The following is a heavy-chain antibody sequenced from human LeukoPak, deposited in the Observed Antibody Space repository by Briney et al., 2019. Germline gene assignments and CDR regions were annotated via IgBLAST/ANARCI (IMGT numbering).Heavy chain of an antibody. CDR2: IAGGGGKK. D-gene: IGHD6-13*01. CDR1: GFSFSDYA. V-gene: IGHV3-23*01. CDR3: AKVLGIAAAGTGPDY. J-gene: IGHJ4*02. Sequence: GGSLRLSCAASGFSFSDYALSWVRQAPGKGLEWVSYIAGGGGKKFYADSVKGRFTISRDNSRNTLYLQMNSLRAEDTAVYYCAKVLGIAAAGTGPDYWGQGTLVTVSS.